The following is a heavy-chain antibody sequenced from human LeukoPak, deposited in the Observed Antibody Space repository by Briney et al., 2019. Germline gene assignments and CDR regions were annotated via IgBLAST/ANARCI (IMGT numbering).Heavy chain of an antibody. CDR2: IHQSGGT. J-gene: IGHJ2*01. CDR1: GDSVRTSPYY. V-gene: IGHV4-39*01. Sequence: SETLSLTCAVSGDSVRTSPYYWAWLRQPPGKGLEWIGSIHQSGGTYYNPSLQSRLIMSVDTSKNQFSLKLRSVTAADTAVYYCARHAWGGNKDFDVWGRGTLVAVSS. CDR3: ARHAWGGNKDFDV. D-gene: IGHD4-23*01.